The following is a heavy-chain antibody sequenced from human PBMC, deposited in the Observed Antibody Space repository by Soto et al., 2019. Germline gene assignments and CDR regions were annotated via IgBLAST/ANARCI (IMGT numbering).Heavy chain of an antibody. CDR1: GGTFGSYT. CDR3: ARQRAMPPHFYSGMDV. J-gene: IGHJ6*02. Sequence: QVHLVQSGAEVKKPGSSVKVSCTASGGTFGSYTVTWVRQSPGQGLEWMGEIIPMFGMASYAQKFQGRVTLTADKSTTTAHMELSSLSSDDTAVYFCARQRAMPPHFYSGMDVWGQGTTVTVSS. V-gene: IGHV1-69*17. CDR2: IIPMFGMA. D-gene: IGHD2-2*01.